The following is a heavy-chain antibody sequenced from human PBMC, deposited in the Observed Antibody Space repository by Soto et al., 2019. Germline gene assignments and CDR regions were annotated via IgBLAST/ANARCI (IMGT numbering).Heavy chain of an antibody. CDR2: ISGSCGSK. D-gene: IGHD6-19*01. CDR3: AVAGFSGWYGGTVDY. Sequence: GGSLRLSCAASGFTFSSYAMSWVRQAPGKGLEWVSAISGSCGSKYYADSVKGRFTISRDNSKNTLYLQMNSLRAEDTAVYYCAVAGFSGWYGGTVDYWGQGTLVTPSS. J-gene: IGHJ4*01. V-gene: IGHV3-23*01. CDR1: GFTFSSYA.